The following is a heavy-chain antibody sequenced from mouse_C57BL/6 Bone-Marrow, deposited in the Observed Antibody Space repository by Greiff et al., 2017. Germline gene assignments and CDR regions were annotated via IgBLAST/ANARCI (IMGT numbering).Heavy chain of an antibody. J-gene: IGHJ3*01. CDR3: ARDGFMVSWFAY. D-gene: IGHD2-2*01. Sequence: QVQLLQPGAELVKPGASVKLSCTASGYTFTSYGMHWVQQTPGRGLEWIGRIDPNSGGTKYNEKFKSKATLTVDKPSSTAYMQLSSLTSEDSAVYYCARDGFMVSWFAYWGQGTLVTVSA. CDR1: GYTFTSYG. CDR2: IDPNSGGT. V-gene: IGHV1-72*01.